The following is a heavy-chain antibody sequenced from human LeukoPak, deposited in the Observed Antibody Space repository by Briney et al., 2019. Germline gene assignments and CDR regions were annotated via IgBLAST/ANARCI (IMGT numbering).Heavy chain of an antibody. CDR3: ARTIVWFGESDAFDI. CDR2: INPSGGST. CDR1: GYTFTSYY. V-gene: IGHV1-46*01. J-gene: IGHJ3*02. Sequence: ASVKVSCKASGYTFTSYYMHWVRQAPGQGLEWMGIINPSGGSTSYAQKFQGRVTMTRDTSTSTVYMELSSLRSEDTAVYYCARTIVWFGESDAFDIWGQGTMVTVSS. D-gene: IGHD3-10*01.